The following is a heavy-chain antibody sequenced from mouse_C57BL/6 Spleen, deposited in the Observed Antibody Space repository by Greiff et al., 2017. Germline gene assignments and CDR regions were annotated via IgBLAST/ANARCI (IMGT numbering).Heavy chain of an antibody. Sequence: VQLQQSGPELVKPGASVKISCKASGYAFSSSWMNWVKQRPGKGLEWIGRIYPGDGDTNYNGEFKGKATLTADNSSSTAYMQLSSLTSEDSAVYFCARSTVVATDAMDYWGQGTSVTVSS. CDR3: ARSTVVATDAMDY. CDR1: GYAFSSSW. CDR2: IYPGDGDT. J-gene: IGHJ4*01. D-gene: IGHD1-1*01. V-gene: IGHV1-82*01.